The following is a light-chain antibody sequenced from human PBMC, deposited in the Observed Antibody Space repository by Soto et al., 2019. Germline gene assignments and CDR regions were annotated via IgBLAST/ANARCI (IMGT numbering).Light chain of an antibody. CDR3: QQRYATVRT. Sequence: DIQMTQSPSTLSASVGDRVTITCRASQNVKRWLAWYQQKPGKAPSLLIYAASRLQSGVPARFSGSGAETDFTLTITSLQPEDFGIYYCQQRYATVRTFGGGTKVDIK. CDR1: QNVKRW. J-gene: IGKJ4*01. CDR2: AAS. V-gene: IGKV1-39*01.